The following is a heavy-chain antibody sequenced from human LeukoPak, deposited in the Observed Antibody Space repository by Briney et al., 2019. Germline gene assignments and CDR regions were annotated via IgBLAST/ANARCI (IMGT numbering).Heavy chain of an antibody. V-gene: IGHV4-4*01. CDR2: IYHNGNT. CDR1: GGSISSSNW. CDR3: ATSRDGYNKFDY. Sequence: SGTLSLTCAVSGGSISSSNWWSWVRQPPGKGLEWIGEIYHNGNTNYNPSLKSRVTISVDKSKNQFSLKLRSVTAADTAVYCCATSRDGYNKFDYWGQGTLVTVSS. J-gene: IGHJ4*02. D-gene: IGHD5-24*01.